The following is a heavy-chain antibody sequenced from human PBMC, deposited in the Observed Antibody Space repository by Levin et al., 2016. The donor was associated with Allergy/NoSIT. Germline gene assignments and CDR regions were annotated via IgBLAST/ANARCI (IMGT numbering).Heavy chain of an antibody. CDR2: ISAYNGNT. J-gene: IGHJ4*02. V-gene: IGHV1-18*01. Sequence: ASVKVSCKASGYPFTSYGISWVRQAPGQGLEWMGWISAYNGNTKYAQKFQGRVSMTTDTSTSTAYMELTSLRSDDTAVYFCARCLPEPGTCYLDYWGQGTLATIST. CDR1: GYPFTSYG. CDR3: ARCLPEPGTCYLDY. D-gene: IGHD1-14*01.